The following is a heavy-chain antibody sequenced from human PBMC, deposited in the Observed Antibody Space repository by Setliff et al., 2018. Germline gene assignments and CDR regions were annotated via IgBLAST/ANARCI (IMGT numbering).Heavy chain of an antibody. D-gene: IGHD3-16*01. CDR1: GYRFSTYG. CDR2: LIPILRKT. V-gene: IGHV1-69*13. CDR3: ARELRSPFWHIDF. Sequence: SVKVSCKASGYRFSTYGISWVRQAPGQGLEWMGRLIPILRKTNYAENFQGRVSITADGSTNTVHMEVTSLRTENTAVYYCARELRSPFWHIDFWGQGTLVTVSS. J-gene: IGHJ4*02.